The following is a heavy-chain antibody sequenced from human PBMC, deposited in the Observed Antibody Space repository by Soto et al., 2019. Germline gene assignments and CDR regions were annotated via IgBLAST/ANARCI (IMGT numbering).Heavy chain of an antibody. Sequence: GESLKISCKGSGYSFIDYWIGWVRQVPGKGLEWMGIIYPGDSDTRYSPSFQGQVTISADKSISTAYLQWSSLKASDTAMYYCARRTSSSWYYFDYWGQGTLVTVSS. D-gene: IGHD6-13*01. V-gene: IGHV5-51*01. CDR2: IYPGDSDT. CDR1: GYSFIDYW. J-gene: IGHJ4*02. CDR3: ARRTSSSWYYFDY.